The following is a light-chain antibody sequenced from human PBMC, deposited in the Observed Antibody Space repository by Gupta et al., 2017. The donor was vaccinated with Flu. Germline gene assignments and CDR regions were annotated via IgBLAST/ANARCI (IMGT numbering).Light chain of an antibody. CDR2: GNS. Sequence: QSVLAQPPSASETPGQRVTISCSGSSSNIGSNPVNWYQQAPGTAPKLLIYGNSQRPSGVPDRFSGSKSGTSASRAISGLQSEDEADYYCAAWDDSLNGHYVFGTGTKVTVL. V-gene: IGLV1-44*01. CDR3: AAWDDSLNGHYV. CDR1: SSNIGSNP. J-gene: IGLJ1*01.